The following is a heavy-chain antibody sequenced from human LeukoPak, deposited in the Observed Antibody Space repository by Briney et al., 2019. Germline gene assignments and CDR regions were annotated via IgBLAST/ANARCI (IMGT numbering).Heavy chain of an antibody. CDR3: AREAGYSSSWYPQGGFDY. CDR2: IYTSGST. CDR1: GGSISSYY. D-gene: IGHD6-13*01. J-gene: IGHJ4*02. Sequence: SETLSLTCTVPGGSISSYYWSWIRQPAGKGLEWMGRIYTSGSTNYNPSLKSRVTMSVDTSKNQFSLKLSSVTAADTAVYYCAREAGYSSSWYPQGGFDYWGQGTLVTVSS. V-gene: IGHV4-4*07.